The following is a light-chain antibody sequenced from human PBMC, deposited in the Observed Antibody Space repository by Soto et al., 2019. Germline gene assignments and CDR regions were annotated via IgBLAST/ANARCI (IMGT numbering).Light chain of an antibody. V-gene: IGLV2-11*01. CDR1: SSDVGGYNY. J-gene: IGLJ1*01. CDR3: CSYGGSFYV. Sequence: SVLTQPPSVSGSPGQSVAISCSGTSSDVGGYNYVSWYQQHPGKAPKLIIFDVNKRPSGVPDRFSGSKSGSTASLTISGLQAEDEADYYCCSYGGSFYVVGTGTKVTVL. CDR2: DVN.